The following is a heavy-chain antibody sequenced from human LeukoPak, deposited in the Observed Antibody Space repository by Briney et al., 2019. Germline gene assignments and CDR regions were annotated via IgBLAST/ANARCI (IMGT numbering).Heavy chain of an antibody. CDR1: GGSSRSGGYY. D-gene: IGHD5-12*01. V-gene: IGHV4-31*03. CDR3: ATRFSGYSGYKWFDP. CDR2: IYYSGST. J-gene: IGHJ5*02. Sequence: SETLSLTCTICGGSSRSGGYYGSRILKHPGKGLEWIGYIYYSGSTYYNPSLKSRVTISVDTSKNQFSLKLSSVTAADTAVYYCATRFSGYSGYKWFDPWGQGTLVTVSS.